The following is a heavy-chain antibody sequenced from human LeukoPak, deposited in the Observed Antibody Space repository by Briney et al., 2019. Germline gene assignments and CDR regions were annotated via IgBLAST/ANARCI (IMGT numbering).Heavy chain of an antibody. D-gene: IGHD6-6*01. Sequence: GGSLRLSCAASGFTFSSYELNWVRQAPGKGLEWVSYISSSGSTIYYADSVKGRFTISRDNAKNSLYLQMNSLRAEDTAVYYCARAGYSSSDWGQGTLVTVSS. CDR2: ISSSGSTI. V-gene: IGHV3-48*03. CDR3: ARAGYSSSD. J-gene: IGHJ4*02. CDR1: GFTFSSYE.